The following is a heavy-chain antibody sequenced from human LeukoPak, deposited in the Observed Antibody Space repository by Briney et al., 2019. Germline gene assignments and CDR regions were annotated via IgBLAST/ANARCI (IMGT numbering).Heavy chain of an antibody. J-gene: IGHJ6*03. CDR2: ISWDGGST. Sequence: GGSLRLSCAASGFTFDDYAMHWVRQAPGKGLEWVSLISWDGGSTYYADSVKGRFTISRDNSKNSLYLQMNSLRAEDTALHYCAKDRGSGSGYYYYYYYYMDVWGKGTTVTVSS. CDR3: AKDRGSGSGYYYYYYYYMDV. D-gene: IGHD3-3*01. V-gene: IGHV3-43D*03. CDR1: GFTFDDYA.